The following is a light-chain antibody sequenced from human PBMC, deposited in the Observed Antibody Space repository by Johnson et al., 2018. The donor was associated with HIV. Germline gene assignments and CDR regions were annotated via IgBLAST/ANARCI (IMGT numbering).Light chain of an antibody. Sequence: QSVLTQPPSVSAAPGQTVNISCSGNVSNIESYFVSWYQQLPGAAPTLLIYEDNKRPSGIPDRFSGSKSGATATLGITGLQTGDEADSYCGIWDASLSPLCVFGTGTPVTVL. CDR3: GIWDASLSPLCV. J-gene: IGLJ1*01. CDR1: VSNIESYF. V-gene: IGLV1-51*02. CDR2: EDN.